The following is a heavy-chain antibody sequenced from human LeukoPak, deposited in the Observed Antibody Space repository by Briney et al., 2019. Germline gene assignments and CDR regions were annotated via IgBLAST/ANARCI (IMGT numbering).Heavy chain of an antibody. V-gene: IGHV4-31*03. CDR1: GGSISSGDYC. J-gene: IGHJ3*02. CDR2: IFHSGST. Sequence: SETLSLTCTVSGGSISSGDYCWGWVRQHPGKGLEWIGYIFHSGSTSYNPSLKSRVTIAVDTSKNQFSLKLSSVTAADTAVYYCARGLVPGYSSSRRAFDIWGQGTMVTVSS. D-gene: IGHD6-13*01. CDR3: ARGLVPGYSSSRRAFDI.